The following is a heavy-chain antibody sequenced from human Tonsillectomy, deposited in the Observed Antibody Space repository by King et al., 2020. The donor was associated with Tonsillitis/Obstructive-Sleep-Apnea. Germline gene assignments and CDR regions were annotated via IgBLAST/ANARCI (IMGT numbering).Heavy chain of an antibody. V-gene: IGHV4-59*01. CDR2: IYYSGST. J-gene: IGHJ3*02. D-gene: IGHD2-21*01. Sequence: QLQESGPGLVKPSETLSLTCTVSGGSISSYYWSWIRQPPGKGLEWIGYIYYSGSTNYNPSLKSRVTISVDTSKNQFSLKLSSVTAADTAVYYCARASREMGCGCDSYEDGAFDIWGQGTMVTVSS. CDR3: ARASREMGCGCDSYEDGAFDI. CDR1: GGSISSYY.